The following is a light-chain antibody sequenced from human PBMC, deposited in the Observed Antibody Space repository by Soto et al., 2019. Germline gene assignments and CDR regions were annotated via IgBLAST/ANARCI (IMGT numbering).Light chain of an antibody. J-gene: IGLJ1*01. Sequence: SVVTQPHSVSAAPGQNVTISCSGSSSNIGGNSVSWYQQLPGTAPKLLMYDDNKRHPGIPDRCCGSKSDPSATLGITGCQTGDEADYYCVSLDISMSADVFATGTKGTVL. CDR3: VSLDISMSADV. CDR1: SSNIGGNS. V-gene: IGLV1-51*01. CDR2: DDN.